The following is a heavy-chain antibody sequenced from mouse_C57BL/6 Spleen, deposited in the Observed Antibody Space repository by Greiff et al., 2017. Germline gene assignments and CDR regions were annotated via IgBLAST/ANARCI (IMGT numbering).Heavy chain of an antibody. D-gene: IGHD1-1*01. CDR2: IYPRSGNT. J-gene: IGHJ4*01. Sequence: QVQLKESGAELARPGASVKLSCKASGYTFTSYGISWVKQRTGQGLEWIGEIYPRSGNTYYNEKFKGKATLTADKSSSTAYMELRSLTSEDSAVYFCAREGLITTVVATEDYAMDYWGQGTSVTVSS. V-gene: IGHV1-81*01. CDR1: GYTFTSYG. CDR3: AREGLITTVVATEDYAMDY.